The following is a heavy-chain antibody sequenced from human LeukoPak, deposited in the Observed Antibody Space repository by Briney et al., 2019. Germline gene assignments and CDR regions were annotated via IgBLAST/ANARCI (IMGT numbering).Heavy chain of an antibody. Sequence: SETLSLTCTVSGGSIGSSSYYWGWIRQPPGKGLEWIGSIYYSGSTYYNPSLKSRVTISVDTSKNQFSLKLSSVTAADTAVYYCLIQQLDLPPLFDYWGQGTLVTVSS. V-gene: IGHV4-39*01. D-gene: IGHD6-13*01. J-gene: IGHJ4*02. CDR2: IYYSGST. CDR3: LIQQLDLPPLFDY. CDR1: GGSIGSSSYY.